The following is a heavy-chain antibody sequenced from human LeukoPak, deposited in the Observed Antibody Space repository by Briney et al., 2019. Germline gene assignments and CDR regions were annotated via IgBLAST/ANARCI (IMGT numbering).Heavy chain of an antibody. V-gene: IGHV4-30-4*08. CDR3: ARAPLDCSGGSCYYWYFDL. CDR2: IYYSGST. D-gene: IGHD2-15*01. J-gene: IGHJ2*01. CDR1: GGSISSGDYY. Sequence: TSETLSLTCTVSGGSISSGDYYWSWIRQPPGKGLEWIGYIYYSGSTYYNPSLKSRVTISVDTSKNQFSLKLSSVTVADTAIYYCARAPLDCSGGSCYYWYFDLWGRGTLVTVSS.